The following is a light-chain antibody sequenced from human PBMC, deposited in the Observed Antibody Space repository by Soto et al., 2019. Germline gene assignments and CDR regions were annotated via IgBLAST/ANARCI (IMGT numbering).Light chain of an antibody. J-gene: IGKJ1*01. V-gene: IGKV3-20*01. CDR2: DTS. Sequence: ENVLTQSPGTLSLSPGERATLSCRASQSVTSSYLAWYQQKPGQAPRLLIYDTSTRATGVPARFSGSRSGPDFTLTITRLEPEDFAVYYWQQYVTSSPRTFGQGTKVDIK. CDR1: QSVTSSY. CDR3: QQYVTSSPRT.